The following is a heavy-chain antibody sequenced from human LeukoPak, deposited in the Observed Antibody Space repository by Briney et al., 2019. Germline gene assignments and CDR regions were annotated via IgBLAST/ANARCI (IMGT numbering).Heavy chain of an antibody. Sequence: GGSLRLSCAASGFTFSSYWMSWVRQAPGKGLEWVAHIKQDGSEKYYVDSVKGRFTISRDNAKNSLYLQMNSLRAEDTAVYYCARDSGHYDILTGYYSDAFDIWGQGTMVTVSS. CDR1: GFTFSSYW. V-gene: IGHV3-7*03. D-gene: IGHD3-9*01. CDR3: ARDSGHYDILTGYYSDAFDI. CDR2: IKQDGSEK. J-gene: IGHJ3*02.